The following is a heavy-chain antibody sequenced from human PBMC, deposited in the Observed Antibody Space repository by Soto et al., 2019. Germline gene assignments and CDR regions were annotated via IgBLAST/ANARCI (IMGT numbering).Heavy chain of an antibody. J-gene: IGHJ4*02. CDR3: ARDQPDSSGWD. Sequence: EVQLVESGGGLVQPGGSLRLSCAASGFTFSSYSMNWVRQAPGKGLEWVSYISTSSSTIYYADSVKGRFTISRDNAKNSLYLQMNSLRAEDTAVYYCARDQPDSSGWDCGQGTLVTVSS. V-gene: IGHV3-48*01. D-gene: IGHD6-19*01. CDR2: ISTSSSTI. CDR1: GFTFSSYS.